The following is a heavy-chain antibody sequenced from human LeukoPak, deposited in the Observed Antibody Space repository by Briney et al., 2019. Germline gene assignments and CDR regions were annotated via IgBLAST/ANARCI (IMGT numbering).Heavy chain of an antibody. Sequence: PSDTLSLTCAVYGGSFSGYYWSCIRQPRGKGLECIGEINHSESTNYNPSLKRRVTISVDTSKNQYSLKLSSVTAADTAVYYCARGRRSQWLVFVYCDYWGQGTLDSLS. CDR3: ARGRRSQWLVFVYCDY. J-gene: IGHJ4*02. V-gene: IGHV4-34*01. D-gene: IGHD6-19*01. CDR1: GGSFSGYY. CDR2: INHSEST.